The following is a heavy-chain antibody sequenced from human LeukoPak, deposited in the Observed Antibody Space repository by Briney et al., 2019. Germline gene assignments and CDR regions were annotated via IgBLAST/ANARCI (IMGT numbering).Heavy chain of an antibody. V-gene: IGHV1-2*02. J-gene: IGHJ3*01. CDR1: GYTFTGYY. D-gene: IGHD4-17*01. Sequence: ASVKVSCKASGYTFTGYYMHWVRQAPGQGLEWMGWINPNSGGTNYAQKFQGRVTMTRDTSISTAHMELNRLRSDDTAVYYCAREGVTVTSANAFDVWGQGTMVTVSS. CDR3: AREGVTVTSANAFDV. CDR2: INPNSGGT.